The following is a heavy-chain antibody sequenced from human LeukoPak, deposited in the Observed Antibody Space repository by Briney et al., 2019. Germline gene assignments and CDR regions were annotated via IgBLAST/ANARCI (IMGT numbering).Heavy chain of an antibody. J-gene: IGHJ4*02. CDR3: ARSFGYSYGLPFDY. D-gene: IGHD5-18*01. CDR2: ISYTGST. V-gene: IGHV4-39*01. CDR1: GGYISSSSYY. Sequence: SETLSLTCTVSGGYISSSSYYWGSIRQPPGKGMEWIGSISYTGSTYYNPSLKIRVSISADTSKNQFSLKLSSVTAADTAIYYCARSFGYSYGLPFDYWGQGNLVTVSS.